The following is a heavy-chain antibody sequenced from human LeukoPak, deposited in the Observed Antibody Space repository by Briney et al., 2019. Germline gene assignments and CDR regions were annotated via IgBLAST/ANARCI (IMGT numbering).Heavy chain of an antibody. CDR1: GSTFSSYG. V-gene: IGHV3-23*01. J-gene: IGHJ6*03. D-gene: IGHD3-10*01. CDR3: AKASYYYGSGTYYYYYYMDV. Sequence: PGGSLRLSCAASGSTFSSYGMSWVRQAPGKGLEWVSAISGSGGSTYYADSVKGRFTISRDNSKNTLYLQMNSLRAEDTAVYYCAKASYYYGSGTYYYYYYMDVWGKGTTVTISS. CDR2: ISGSGGST.